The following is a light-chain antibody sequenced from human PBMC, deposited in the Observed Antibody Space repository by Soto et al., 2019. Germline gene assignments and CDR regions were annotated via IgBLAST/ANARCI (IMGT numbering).Light chain of an antibody. Sequence: EIVFTQSPSTLSLSPGERATLSCRASQSVDTYLAWYQQKSGRAPRLLIYDVSKRATGIPPRFSGSGAGTDFTLTISSLEPEDSATYYCQQRRSSLTFGGGTKVDIK. CDR2: DVS. V-gene: IGKV3D-11*02. CDR1: QSVDTY. J-gene: IGKJ4*01. CDR3: QQRRSSLT.